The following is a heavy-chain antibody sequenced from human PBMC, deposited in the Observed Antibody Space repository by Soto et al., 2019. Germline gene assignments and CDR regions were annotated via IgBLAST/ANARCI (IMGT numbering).Heavy chain of an antibody. D-gene: IGHD3-22*01. CDR1: GYTFTSYA. Sequence: ASVKGSCKASGYTFTSYAMHWVRQAPGQRLEWMGWINAGNGNTKYSQKFQGRVTITRDTFASTAYMELSSLRSEDTAVYYCAQSGYYYGSAFDIWGRGTMVTVSS. V-gene: IGHV1-3*01. J-gene: IGHJ3*02. CDR3: AQSGYYYGSAFDI. CDR2: INAGNGNT.